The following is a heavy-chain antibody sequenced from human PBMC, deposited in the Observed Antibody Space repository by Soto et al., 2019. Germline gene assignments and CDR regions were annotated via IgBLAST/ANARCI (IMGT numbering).Heavy chain of an antibody. J-gene: IGHJ3*02. CDR3: ARLLGSGNYLGIFDAFDI. D-gene: IGHD1-26*01. Sequence: QVQLQESGPGLVQPSQTLSLACTVSGGSITTVGNYWSWIRQFPGKGLEWIGHISYSGSTNSNPSLRSRLTMPVETTKNQFSLELSSVTAADTAVYYCARLLGSGNYLGIFDAFDIWGQGTVVTVSS. V-gene: IGHV4-31*03. CDR1: GGSITTVGNY. CDR2: ISYSGST.